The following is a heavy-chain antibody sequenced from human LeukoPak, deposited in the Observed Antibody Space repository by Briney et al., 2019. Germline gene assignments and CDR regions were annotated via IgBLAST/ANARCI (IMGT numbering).Heavy chain of an antibody. CDR3: ARDIRPHSSSWLPDAFDI. V-gene: IGHV1-46*01. J-gene: IGHJ3*02. CDR2: INPSGGST. CDR1: GYTFTSYY. Sequence: ASVKVSCKASGYTFTSYYMHWVRQAPGQGLEWMGIINPSGGSTSYAQKFQGRVTMTRDTSTSTVYMELSSLRSEDTAVYYCARDIRPHSSSWLPDAFDIWGQGTMVTVSS. D-gene: IGHD6-13*01.